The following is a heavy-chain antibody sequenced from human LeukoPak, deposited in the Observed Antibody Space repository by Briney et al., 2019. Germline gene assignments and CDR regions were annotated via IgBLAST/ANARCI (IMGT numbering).Heavy chain of an antibody. D-gene: IGHD3-22*01. Sequence: ASVKVSCKASGYTFTSYGSSWVRQAPGQELEWMGWLSAYNGNTNYAQKLQGRVTMTTDTSTSTAYMELRSLRSDDTAVYYCAWEGNYYDSSGYSLLFDYWGQGTLVTVSS. CDR1: GYTFTSYG. CDR2: LSAYNGNT. J-gene: IGHJ4*02. CDR3: AWEGNYYDSSGYSLLFDY. V-gene: IGHV1-18*01.